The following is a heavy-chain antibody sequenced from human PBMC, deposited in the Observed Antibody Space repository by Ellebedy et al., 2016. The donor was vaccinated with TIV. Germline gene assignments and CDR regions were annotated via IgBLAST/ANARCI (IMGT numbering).Heavy chain of an antibody. Sequence: GGSLRLSCAASGFTFSSYSMNWVRQAPGKGLEWVSSISSSSSYIYYADSVKGRFTISRDNAKNSLYLQMNSLRAEDTAVYYCARDENWNYGAFDIWGQGTMVTVSS. D-gene: IGHD1-7*01. V-gene: IGHV3-21*01. CDR2: ISSSSSYI. J-gene: IGHJ3*02. CDR3: ARDENWNYGAFDI. CDR1: GFTFSSYS.